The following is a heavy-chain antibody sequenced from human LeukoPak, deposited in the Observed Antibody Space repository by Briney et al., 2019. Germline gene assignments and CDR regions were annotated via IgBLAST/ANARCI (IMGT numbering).Heavy chain of an antibody. V-gene: IGHV4-59*08. J-gene: IGHJ6*02. D-gene: IGHD2-8*02. CDR3: ARLYPLVSISTYHYHPLDV. CDR1: GGSISHSY. Sequence: SDTLSLTCTVSGGSISHSYGRCIRHPPGRALEWIGFIHYSGSTNYNPSLKGRVALSLDTFKNQFSLGVTSVTAADTAVYYCARLYPLVSISTYHYHPLDVWGQGTTVTVS. CDR2: IHYSGST.